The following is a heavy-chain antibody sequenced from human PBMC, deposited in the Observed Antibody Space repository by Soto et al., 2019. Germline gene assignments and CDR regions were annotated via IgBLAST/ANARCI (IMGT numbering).Heavy chain of an antibody. CDR2: IYWEADK. D-gene: IGHD6-19*01. Sequence: QITLKESGPTLVKPTQTLTLTCTFSGFSLSTNRVGVGWIRQPPGKALEWLALIYWEADKRYSPSLKSRLTITKDTSKNQVVLTMTNMDPVDTATYYCAHLGDSSGWYVFDYFDYWGQGTLVTVSS. V-gene: IGHV2-5*02. CDR3: AHLGDSSGWYVFDYFDY. J-gene: IGHJ4*02. CDR1: GFSLSTNRVG.